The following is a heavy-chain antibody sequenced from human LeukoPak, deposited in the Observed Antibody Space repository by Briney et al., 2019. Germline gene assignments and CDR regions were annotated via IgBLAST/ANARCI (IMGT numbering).Heavy chain of an antibody. D-gene: IGHD3-10*01. Sequence: GGSLRLSCAASGFTFSSYGMHGVRQAPGKGLEWVAFIRYDGSNKYYADSVKGRFTISRDNSKNTLYLQMNSLRAEDTAVYYCAKDSRVLLWFGESYNFDYWGQGTLVTVSS. V-gene: IGHV3-30*02. CDR3: AKDSRVLLWFGESYNFDY. CDR2: IRYDGSNK. CDR1: GFTFSSYG. J-gene: IGHJ4*02.